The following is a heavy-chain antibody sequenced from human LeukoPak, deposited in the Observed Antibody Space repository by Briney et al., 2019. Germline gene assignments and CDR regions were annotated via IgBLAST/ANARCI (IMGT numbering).Heavy chain of an antibody. J-gene: IGHJ4*02. CDR1: GFTVSSNY. CDR2: IYSGGST. D-gene: IGHD3-22*01. V-gene: IGHV3-66*01. CDR3: ARGVTGYDGSY. Sequence: GGSLRLSCAASGFTVSSNYMSWVRQAPGKGLEWVSVIYSGGSTYYADSVKGRFTISRDNSKNTLYLQMNSLRAEDTAVYYCARGVTGYDGSYWGQGTLVTVSS.